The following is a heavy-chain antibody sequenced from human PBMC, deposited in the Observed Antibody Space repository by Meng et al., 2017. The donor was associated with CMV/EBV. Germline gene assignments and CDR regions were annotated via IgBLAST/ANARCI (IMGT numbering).Heavy chain of an antibody. CDR2: IYYSGST. J-gene: IGHJ4*02. V-gene: IGHV4-59*01. Sequence: SETLSLTCTVSGGSISSYYWSWIRQPPGKGLEWIGYIYYSGSTNYNPSLKSRVTISVDTSKNQFSLKLSSVTAADTAVYYCARDGGYDSSGNRMGTFDYWGQGTLVTSPQ. CDR1: GGSISSYY. D-gene: IGHD3-22*01. CDR3: ARDGGYDSSGNRMGTFDY.